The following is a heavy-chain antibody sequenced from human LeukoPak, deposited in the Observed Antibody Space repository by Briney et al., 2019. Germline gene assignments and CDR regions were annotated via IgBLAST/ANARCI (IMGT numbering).Heavy chain of an antibody. V-gene: IGHV3-11*03. CDR3: ARVAKEKGYCSSTSCYADRNWFDP. CDR2: ISSSSSYT. Sequence: GGSLRLSCAASGFTFSDYYMSWIRQAPGKGLEWVLYISSSSSYTNYADSVKGRFTISRDNAKNSLYLQMNSLRAEDTAVYYCARVAKEKGYCSSTSCYADRNWFDPWGQGTLVTVSS. J-gene: IGHJ5*02. D-gene: IGHD2-2*01. CDR1: GFTFSDYY.